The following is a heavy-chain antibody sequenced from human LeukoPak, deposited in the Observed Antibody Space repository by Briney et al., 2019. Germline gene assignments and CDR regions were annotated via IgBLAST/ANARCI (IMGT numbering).Heavy chain of an antibody. CDR1: GYTFTGYH. D-gene: IGHD3-10*01. CDR3: ARNTNYFGSGNSFDY. Sequence: ASVKVSCKASGYTFTGYHMHWVRQAPGQGLEWMGWINPNTGDTNYAQKFQGRVTMTRDTSIDTAYMELSRLKTDDTAVYYCARNTNYFGSGNSFDYWGQGTLVTVSS. V-gene: IGHV1-2*02. J-gene: IGHJ4*02. CDR2: INPNTGDT.